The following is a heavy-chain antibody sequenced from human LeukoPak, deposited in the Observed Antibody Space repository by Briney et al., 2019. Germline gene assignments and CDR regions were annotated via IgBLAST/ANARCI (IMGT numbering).Heavy chain of an antibody. CDR1: GGSISSYY. D-gene: IGHD1-26*01. CDR2: IYYSGST. V-gene: IGHV4-59*08. Sequence: PSETLSLTCTVSGGSISSYYWSWIRQPPGKGLEWIGYIYYSGSTNYNPSLKSRVTISVDTSKNQFSLKLSSVTAADTAVYYCASTFRDGSPMGWGQGTLVTVSS. J-gene: IGHJ4*02. CDR3: ASTFRDGSPMG.